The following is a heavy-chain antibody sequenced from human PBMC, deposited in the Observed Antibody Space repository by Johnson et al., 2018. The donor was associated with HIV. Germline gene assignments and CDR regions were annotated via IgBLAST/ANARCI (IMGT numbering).Heavy chain of an antibody. J-gene: IGHJ3*02. CDR1: GFAFSSYG. V-gene: IGHV3-30*18. Sequence: VQLVESGGGVVQPGGSLRLSCVASGFAFSSYGMHWVRQAPGKGLEWVAVISYDGSNKYYADSVKGRFTISRDNSKNTLYLQMNSLRAEDTAVYYCAKWSIVGATFSDAFDIWGQGTMVTVSS. CDR2: ISYDGSNK. D-gene: IGHD1-26*01. CDR3: AKWSIVGATFSDAFDI.